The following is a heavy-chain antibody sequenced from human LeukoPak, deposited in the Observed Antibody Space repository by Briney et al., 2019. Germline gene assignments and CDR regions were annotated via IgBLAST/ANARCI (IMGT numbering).Heavy chain of an antibody. CDR1: GGSISSSSYY. V-gene: IGHV4-39*01. J-gene: IGHJ4*02. CDR3: ARLGGGSGWFYFDY. Sequence: KPSETLSLTCTVSGGSISSSSYYWGWIRQPPGKGLEWNGSIYYSGSTYYNPSLKSRVTISVDTSKNQFSLKLSSVTAADTAVYYCARLGGGSGWFYFDYWGQGTLVTVSS. D-gene: IGHD6-19*01. CDR2: IYYSGST.